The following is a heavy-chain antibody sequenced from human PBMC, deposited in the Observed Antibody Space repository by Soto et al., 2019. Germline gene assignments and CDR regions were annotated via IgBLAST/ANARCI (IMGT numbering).Heavy chain of an antibody. CDR1: GFTFRDYG. Sequence: EVQLLESGGGLVQPGGSRRLSRAASGFTFRDYGMSWVRQAPGKGLEWVSGISGGATYYADSVKGRFVISRDDSKNTLYLEMDSLRVEDTAVYYCTKDSGWTSADWGQGTLVTVSS. D-gene: IGHD3-10*01. CDR3: TKDSGWTSAD. V-gene: IGHV3-23*01. CDR2: ISGGAT. J-gene: IGHJ4*02.